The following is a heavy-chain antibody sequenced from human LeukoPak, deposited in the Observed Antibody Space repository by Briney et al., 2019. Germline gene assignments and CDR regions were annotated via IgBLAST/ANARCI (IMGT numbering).Heavy chain of an antibody. D-gene: IGHD5-18*01. J-gene: IGHJ4*02. CDR1: GGSISSYY. V-gene: IGHV4-59*01. Sequence: SETLSLTCTVSGGSISSYYWSWIRQPPGKGLEWIGYIYYSGSTNYNPSLKSRVTISVDTSKNQFSLKLSSVTAADTAVYYCARVGPGYSYGHFDYWGQGTLVTVSS. CDR2: IYYSGST. CDR3: ARVGPGYSYGHFDY.